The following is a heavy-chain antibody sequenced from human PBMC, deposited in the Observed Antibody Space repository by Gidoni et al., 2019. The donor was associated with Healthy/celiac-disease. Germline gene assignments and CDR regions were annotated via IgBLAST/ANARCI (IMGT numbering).Heavy chain of an antibody. CDR1: GLTFDDYT. CDR3: AQYATSHWGPDYFDY. D-gene: IGHD7-27*01. Sequence: EVQLVESGGVVVQPGGSQRRSCADSGLTFDDYTMHWVRQAPGQGLEWVSLISWSGGSTYYADSVKGRFTISRDNSKNSLYLQMNSLRTEDTALYDCAQYATSHWGPDYFDYWGQGTLVTVSS. V-gene: IGHV3-43*01. CDR2: ISWSGGST. J-gene: IGHJ4*02.